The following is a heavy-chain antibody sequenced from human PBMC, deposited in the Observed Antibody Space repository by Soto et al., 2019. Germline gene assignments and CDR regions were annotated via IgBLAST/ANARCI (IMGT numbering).Heavy chain of an antibody. V-gene: IGHV4-59*12. J-gene: IGHJ4*02. CDR1: GGSISSYY. CDR2: IYYSGST. D-gene: IGHD3-22*01. CDR3: ARDTLIGGLY. Sequence: SETLSLTCTVSGGSISSYYWSWIRQPPGKGLEWIGYIYYSGSTNYNPSLKSRVTISVDKSKNQFSLKLSSVTAADTAVYYCARDTLIGGLYWGQGTLVTVSS.